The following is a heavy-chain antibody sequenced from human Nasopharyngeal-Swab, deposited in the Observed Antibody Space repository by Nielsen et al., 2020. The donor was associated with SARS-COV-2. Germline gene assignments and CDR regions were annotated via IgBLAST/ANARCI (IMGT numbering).Heavy chain of an antibody. D-gene: IGHD4-17*01. CDR3: ARVGDYADFDY. V-gene: IGHV1-69*13. J-gene: IGHJ4*02. Sequence: SVKVSCKASGYTFTGYYMHWVRQAPGQGLEWMGGIIPIFGTANYAQKFQGRVTITADESTSTAYMELSSLRSEDTAVYYCARVGDYADFDYWGQGTLVTVSS. CDR1: GYTFTGYY. CDR2: IIPIFGTA.